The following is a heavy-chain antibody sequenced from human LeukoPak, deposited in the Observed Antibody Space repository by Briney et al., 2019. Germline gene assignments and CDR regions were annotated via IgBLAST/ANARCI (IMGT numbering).Heavy chain of an antibody. D-gene: IGHD3-3*01. CDR1: EFIFSSYT. V-gene: IGHV3-30*04. CDR2: ISYDGSNE. CDR3: ARAPIGYYPYLDY. Sequence: GGSLRLSSAASEFIFSSYTKHWVRQAPGKGLEWVAVISYDGSNEYYADSVKGRFTISRDNSKSTLYLQMNSLRAEDATMYYCARAPIGYYPYLDYWGQGTLVTVSS. J-gene: IGHJ4*02.